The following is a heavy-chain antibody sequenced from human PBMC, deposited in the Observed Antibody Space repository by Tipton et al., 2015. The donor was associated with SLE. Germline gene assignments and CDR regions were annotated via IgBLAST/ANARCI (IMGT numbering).Heavy chain of an antibody. CDR2: INHSGST. Sequence: LRLSCTVSGGSISSSSYYWGWIRQPPGKGLEWIGEINHSGSTNYNPSLKSRVTISVDTSKNQFSLKLSSVTAADTAVYYCARDLRDTDNWFDPWGQGTLVTVSS. CDR3: ARDLRDTDNWFDP. CDR1: GGSISSSSYY. J-gene: IGHJ5*02. V-gene: IGHV4-39*07.